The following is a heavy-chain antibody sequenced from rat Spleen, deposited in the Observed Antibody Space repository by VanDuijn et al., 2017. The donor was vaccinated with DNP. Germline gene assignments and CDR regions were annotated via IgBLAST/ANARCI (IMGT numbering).Heavy chain of an antibody. CDR1: GFTFSNFW. V-gene: IGHV5-58*01. CDR2: ITSNGGAT. J-gene: IGHJ3*01. CDR3: ATSPGPNWFAY. D-gene: IGHD1-4*01. Sequence: EVQLVETGGGLVQPGRSLKLSCVASGFTFSNFWMFWIRQAPGKGLEWVASITSNGGATYYLDSVKGRFTISRDDAKNTLYLQMDSLRSEDTATYYCATSPGPNWFAYWGQGTLVTVSS.